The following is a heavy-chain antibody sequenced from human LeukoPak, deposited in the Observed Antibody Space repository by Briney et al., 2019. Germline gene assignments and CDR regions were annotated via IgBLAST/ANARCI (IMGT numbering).Heavy chain of an antibody. CDR2: IIPIFGIA. CDR3: ARAYGGNSGYYFDY. J-gene: IGHJ4*02. Sequence: SVKVSCKASGGTFSSYAISWVRRAPGQGLEWMGRIIPIFGIANYAQKFQGRVTITADKSTSTAYMELSSLRSGDTAVYYCARAYGGNSGYYFDYWGQGTLVTVSS. V-gene: IGHV1-69*04. D-gene: IGHD4-23*01. CDR1: GGTFSSYA.